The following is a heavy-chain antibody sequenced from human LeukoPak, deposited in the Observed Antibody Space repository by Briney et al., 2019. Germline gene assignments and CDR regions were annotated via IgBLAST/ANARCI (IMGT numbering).Heavy chain of an antibody. CDR2: IYTSGST. D-gene: IGHD6-19*01. CDR3: ARDYKWLVNYYYMDV. Sequence: SETLSLTCTVSGGSISSYYWSWIRQPAGKGLEWIGRIYTSGSTNYNPSLKSRVTMSVDTSKNQFSLKLSSVTAADTAVYYRARDYKWLVNYYYMDVWGKGTTVTISS. CDR1: GGSISSYY. J-gene: IGHJ6*03. V-gene: IGHV4-4*07.